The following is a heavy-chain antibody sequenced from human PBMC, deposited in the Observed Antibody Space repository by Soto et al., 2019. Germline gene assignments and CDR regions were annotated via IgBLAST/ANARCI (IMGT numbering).Heavy chain of an antibody. J-gene: IGHJ4*02. Sequence: QVQLVQSGAAVKKPGSSVKVSCKASGGTFSSYAISWVRQAPGQGLEWMGGIIPIFGTANYAQKFQGRVMITADESTCTASMGLSSLRSEDTAVYYCARGVPEFVVVTDCYFDSWGQGSQVTFSA. CDR2: IIPIFGTA. V-gene: IGHV1-69*01. CDR1: GGTFSSYA. D-gene: IGHD2-21*02. CDR3: ARGVPEFVVVTDCYFDS.